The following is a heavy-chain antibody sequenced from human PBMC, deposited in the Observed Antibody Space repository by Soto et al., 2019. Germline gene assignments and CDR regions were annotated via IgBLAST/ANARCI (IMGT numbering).Heavy chain of an antibody. J-gene: IGHJ4*02. D-gene: IGHD3-10*01. V-gene: IGHV4-31*03. CDR3: ASSVATDGRDWVWDYGSGPPGYFDY. CDR1: GGSISSGGYY. CDR2: IYYSGST. Sequence: PSETLSLTCTVSGGSISSGGYYWSWIRQHPGKGLEWIGYIYYSGSTYYNPSLKSRVTISVGTSKNQFSLKLSSVTAADAAVYYCASSVATDGRDWVWDYGSGPPGYFDYWGQGTLVTVSS.